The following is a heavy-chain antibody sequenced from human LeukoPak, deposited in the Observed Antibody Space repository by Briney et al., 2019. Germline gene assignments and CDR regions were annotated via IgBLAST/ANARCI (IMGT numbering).Heavy chain of an antibody. CDR1: GYMFTNNA. J-gene: IGHJ4*02. V-gene: IGHV7-4-1*02. CDR3: ARIRAPSSFGQRESDY. D-gene: IGHD3-3*02. CDR2: INTNTRNP. Sequence: GASVKVSCKASGYMFTNNAMNWVRQAPGQGLEWMGWINTNTRNPTYAQGFTGRFVFSLDTSVSTAYLQISSLKAEDTAVYYCARIRAPSSFGQRESDYWGQGTLVTVSS.